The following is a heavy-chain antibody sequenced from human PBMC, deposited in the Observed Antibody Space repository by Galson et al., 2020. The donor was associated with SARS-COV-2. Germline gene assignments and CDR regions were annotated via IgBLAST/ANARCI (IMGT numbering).Heavy chain of an antibody. J-gene: IGHJ4*02. CDR2: INSDGSST. V-gene: IGHV3-74*01. CDR1: GFTFINYW. Sequence: GGSLRLSCAASGFTFINYWMHWVRQAPGKGLVWVSRINSDGSSTNYADSVKGRFTISRDNAKNTVYLQMNSLRAEDTAVYYCARDQVTSNWPNGDFDYWGQGTLVTVSS. CDR3: ARDQVTSNWPNGDFDY. D-gene: IGHD6-13*01.